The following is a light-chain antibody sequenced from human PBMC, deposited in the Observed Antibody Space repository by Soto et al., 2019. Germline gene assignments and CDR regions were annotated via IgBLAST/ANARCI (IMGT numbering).Light chain of an antibody. CDR2: EVS. CDR1: SSDVGGENY. CDR3: SSFSSITREV. Sequence: QSALTQPPSASGSPGQSVTISCTGTSSDVGGENYVSWYQQHPGKAPKLMIYEVSNRPSGVSHRFSGSKSGNTASLTISGLQTEDEADYYCSSFSSITREVFGGGTKLTVL. V-gene: IGLV2-14*01. J-gene: IGLJ2*01.